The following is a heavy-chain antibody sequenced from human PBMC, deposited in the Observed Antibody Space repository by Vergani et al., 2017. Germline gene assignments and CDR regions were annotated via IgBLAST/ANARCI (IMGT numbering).Heavy chain of an antibody. J-gene: IGHJ6*02. CDR3: AKEVVSASIYENGMDV. CDR2: IGWDGGST. D-gene: IGHD2-2*01. Sequence: EVDLVESGGVVVQPGGSLRLSCAASGFTFDDYGMHWVRQAPGKGLEWVSVIGWDGGSTSYADSVKGRFTISRVDSKSSLFLQMNSLRPEDTAVYYCAKEVVSASIYENGMDVWGQGTTVTVSS. V-gene: IGHV3-43D*03. CDR1: GFTFDDYG.